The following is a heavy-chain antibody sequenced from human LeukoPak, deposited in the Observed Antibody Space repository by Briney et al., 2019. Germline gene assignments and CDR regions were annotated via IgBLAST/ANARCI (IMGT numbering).Heavy chain of an antibody. J-gene: IGHJ4*02. Sequence: SETLSLTCTVSGGSISGSSYYWGWIRQPPGKGLEWIGSIYYSGSTYYNPSLKSRVTISVDTSKNQFSLKLNSVTATDTAAYYCARHLAITMVRGVIDNWGQGTLVTVSS. CDR3: ARHLAITMVRGVIDN. CDR2: IYYSGST. CDR1: GGSISGSSYY. D-gene: IGHD3-10*01. V-gene: IGHV4-39*01.